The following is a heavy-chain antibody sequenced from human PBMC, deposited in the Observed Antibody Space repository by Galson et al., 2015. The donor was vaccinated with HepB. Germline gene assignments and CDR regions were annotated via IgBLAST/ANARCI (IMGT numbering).Heavy chain of an antibody. CDR2: IHYSGST. J-gene: IGHJ4*02. CDR3: ASANKKGWYYFDY. CDR1: GGSISSSSYY. V-gene: IGHV4-39*01. Sequence: QVQLQESGPGLVKPSETLSLTCTVSGGSISSSSYYWGWIRQPPGKGLEWIGSIHYSGSTYYNPSLKSRVTISVDTSKNQFSLKLSSVTAADTAEYYCASANKKGWYYFDYWGQGTLVTVSS. D-gene: IGHD6-19*01.